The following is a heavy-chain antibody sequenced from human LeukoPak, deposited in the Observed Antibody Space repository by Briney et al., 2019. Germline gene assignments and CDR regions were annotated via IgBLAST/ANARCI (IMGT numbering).Heavy chain of an antibody. D-gene: IGHD6-19*01. CDR3: AKASSSGWYPSQFDP. CDR2: IYYSGST. CDR1: GGSISSSSYY. Sequence: SETLSLTCTVSGGSISSSSYYWGWIRQPPGKGLEWIGSIYYSGSTYYNPSLKSRVTISVDTSKNQFSLKLSSVTAADTAVYYCAKASSSGWYPSQFDPWGQGTLVTVSS. J-gene: IGHJ5*02. V-gene: IGHV4-39*01.